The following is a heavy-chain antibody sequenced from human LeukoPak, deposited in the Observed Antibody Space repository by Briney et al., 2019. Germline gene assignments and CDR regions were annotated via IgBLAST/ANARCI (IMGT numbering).Heavy chain of an antibody. Sequence: GESLKISCKGSGYSFTSYWIGWVGQMPGKGLEWMGIIYPGDSDTRYSPSFQGQVTISADKSISTAYLQWSSLKASDTAMYYCARPRDDSSGWDAFDIWGQGTMVTVSS. V-gene: IGHV5-51*01. J-gene: IGHJ3*02. D-gene: IGHD3-22*01. CDR3: ARPRDDSSGWDAFDI. CDR1: GYSFTSYW. CDR2: IYPGDSDT.